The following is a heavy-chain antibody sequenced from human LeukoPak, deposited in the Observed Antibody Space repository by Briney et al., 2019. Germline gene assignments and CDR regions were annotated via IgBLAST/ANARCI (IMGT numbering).Heavy chain of an antibody. CDR3: STSTASGFIDY. CDR2: LYSGGST. Sequence: GGSLRLSCAASGFTVSSYFMSWVRQAPGKGLEWLSVLYSGGSTYYADSVKGRFTISRDNSKNTLYLQMNSLRAEDTAVYHCSTSTASGFIDYWGQGTLVTVSP. CDR1: GFTVSSYF. J-gene: IGHJ4*02. D-gene: IGHD2/OR15-2a*01. V-gene: IGHV3-53*01.